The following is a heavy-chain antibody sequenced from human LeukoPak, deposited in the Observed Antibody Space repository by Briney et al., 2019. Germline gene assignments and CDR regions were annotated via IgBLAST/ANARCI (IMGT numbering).Heavy chain of an antibody. CDR1: GGFNTHYY. Sequence: SETLSLTGSVSGGFNTHYYWSWMREPPGRGLEWIGYIYHSGSTYYNPSLKSRVTISVDTSKNHFSLKLSSVTAADTAIYYCAKGQWLPVFDFWRQGTLVTVSS. CDR3: AKGQWLPVFDF. CDR2: IYHSGST. D-gene: IGHD3-22*01. J-gene: IGHJ4*02. V-gene: IGHV4-59*01.